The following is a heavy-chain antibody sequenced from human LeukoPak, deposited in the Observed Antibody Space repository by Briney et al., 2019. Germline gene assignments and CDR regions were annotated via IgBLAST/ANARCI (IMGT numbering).Heavy chain of an antibody. D-gene: IGHD6-19*01. J-gene: IGHJ4*02. Sequence: PSETLSLTCAVYGGSFSGYYWSWIRQPPGKGLEWIGEINHSGSTNYNPSLKSRVTISVDTSKNQFSLKLSSVTAADTAVYYCVATAVLAVAGTSIGYWGQGTLVTVSS. CDR3: VATAVLAVAGTSIGY. CDR2: INHSGST. V-gene: IGHV4-34*01. CDR1: GGSFSGYY.